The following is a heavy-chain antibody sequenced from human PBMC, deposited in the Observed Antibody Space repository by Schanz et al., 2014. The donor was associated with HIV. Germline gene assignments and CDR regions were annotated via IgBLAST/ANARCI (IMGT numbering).Heavy chain of an antibody. D-gene: IGHD3-10*01. Sequence: QLSESGGDLVRPGASLRLSCAASGFTFSSHAMHWVRQAPGKGLEWVSVITGSASSTYYADSVKGRFTISRDNSKNTLFLQMNSLRVEDTAVYHCASVRVGGWGQGTLVTVSS. CDR3: ASVRVGG. J-gene: IGHJ4*02. CDR1: GFTFSSHA. CDR2: ITGSASST. V-gene: IGHV3-23*01.